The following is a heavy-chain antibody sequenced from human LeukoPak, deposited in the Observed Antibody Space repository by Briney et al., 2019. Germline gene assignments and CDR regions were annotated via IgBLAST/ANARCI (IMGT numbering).Heavy chain of an antibody. CDR1: GGSISSYY. V-gene: IGHV4-4*07. D-gene: IGHD3-22*01. Sequence: PSETLSLTCTVSGGSISSYYWSWIRQPAGKGLEWIGRIYTSGSTNYNPSLKSRVTISLDTSKNQFSLSMTSVTAADTAVYFCATTWYYDSRGYLFDDWGHGTLVTVSS. J-gene: IGHJ4*01. CDR2: IYTSGST. CDR3: ATTWYYDSRGYLFDD.